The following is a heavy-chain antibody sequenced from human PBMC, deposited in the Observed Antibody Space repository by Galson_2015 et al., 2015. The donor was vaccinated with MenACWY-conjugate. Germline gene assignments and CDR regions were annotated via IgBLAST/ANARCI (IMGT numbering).Heavy chain of an antibody. CDR3: AKTRGASFYFDS. CDR1: GCIFNTYW. D-gene: IGHD1-26*01. J-gene: IGHJ4*02. V-gene: IGHV3-74*01. CDR2: INPGGSST. Sequence: SLRLSCAASGCIFNTYWMHWVRQAPGKRLVWVSRINPGGSSTTYADSVKDRFTISRDNAKHTLYLQMNSLRPEDTAVFYCAKTRGASFYFDSWGQGTLVTVSS.